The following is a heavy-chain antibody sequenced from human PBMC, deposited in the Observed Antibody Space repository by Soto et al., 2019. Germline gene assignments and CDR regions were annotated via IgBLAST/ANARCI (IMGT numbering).Heavy chain of an antibody. CDR1: GFTFSSYG. V-gene: IGHV3-30*03. CDR3: ETRSIVVVYSDAFDI. D-gene: IGHD3-22*01. Sequence: GALLPPCTASGFTFSSYGMHWVRQAPGKGLEWVAVISYDGSNKYYADSVKGRFTISRDNSKNTLYLQMNSLRAEDTAVYYCETRSIVVVYSDAFDIWGQGTMVTV. J-gene: IGHJ3*02. CDR2: ISYDGSNK.